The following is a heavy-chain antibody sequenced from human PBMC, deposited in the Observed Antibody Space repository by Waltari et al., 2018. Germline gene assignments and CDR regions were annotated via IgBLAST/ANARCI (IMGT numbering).Heavy chain of an antibody. CDR1: GFTFSSYA. Sequence: EVQLVESGGGLVQPGGSLRLSCAASGFTFSSYAMSWVRQAPGKGLEWVSAISGSGGSTYYADSVKGRFTISRDKSKNTLYLQMNSLRAEDTAVYYCAKTPPGDSSGYLDFDYWGQGTLVTVSS. CDR3: AKTPPGDSSGYLDFDY. J-gene: IGHJ4*02. V-gene: IGHV3-23*04. CDR2: ISGSGGST. D-gene: IGHD3-22*01.